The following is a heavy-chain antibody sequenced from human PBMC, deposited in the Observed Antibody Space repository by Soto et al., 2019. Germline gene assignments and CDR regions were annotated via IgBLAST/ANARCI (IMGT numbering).Heavy chain of an antibody. CDR3: ARAPQWLADFDY. CDR1: GFTVSSNY. Sequence: GGSLRLSCAASGFTVSSNYLSWVRQAPGKGLEWVSVIYSGGSTYYADSVKGRFIISRDNSKNTLYLQMNSLRVEDTAVYYCARAPQWLADFDYWGQGTLVTVSS. D-gene: IGHD6-19*01. V-gene: IGHV3-66*01. J-gene: IGHJ4*02. CDR2: IYSGGST.